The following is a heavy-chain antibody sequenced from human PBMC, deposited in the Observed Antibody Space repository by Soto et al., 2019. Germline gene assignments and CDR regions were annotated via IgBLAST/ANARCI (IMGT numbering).Heavy chain of an antibody. CDR2: IKQDGSEN. V-gene: IGHV3-7*05. Sequence: EVQLVESGGGLVQPGGSLRLSCAASGFTSSDYWMTWVRQAPGKGLEWVANIKQDGSENYSVDSVKGRFTHSRDNAKNSLYLQMNSLRAEDSAVYYCARTQRDCTTGACYGWSFDLWGRGTLVTVSS. J-gene: IGHJ2*01. D-gene: IGHD2-8*01. CDR3: ARTQRDCTTGACYGWSFDL. CDR1: GFTSSDYW.